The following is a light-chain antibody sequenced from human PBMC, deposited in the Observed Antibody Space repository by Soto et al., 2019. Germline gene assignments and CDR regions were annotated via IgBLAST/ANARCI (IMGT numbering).Light chain of an antibody. Sequence: DIPMTQSPSSLSASVGDRVTITCRASQSISSYLNWYQQKPGKAPKLLIYAASSLQSGVPSRFSGSGSGTDFTLTISSLQPEDFATYYCQQSYSTPPNTFGQGTRLEIK. CDR1: QSISSY. V-gene: IGKV1-39*01. J-gene: IGKJ5*01. CDR3: QQSYSTPPNT. CDR2: AAS.